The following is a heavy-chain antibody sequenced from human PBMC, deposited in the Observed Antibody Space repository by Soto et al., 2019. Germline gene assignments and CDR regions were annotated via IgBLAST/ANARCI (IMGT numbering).Heavy chain of an antibody. CDR3: ANYATGYYYYGMDV. J-gene: IGHJ6*02. V-gene: IGHV3-23*01. Sequence: GGSLRLSCGASGFTFDDYGMSWVRQAPGKGLAWVSAISGSGGSTFYANSVKGRFTISRDNSKNTLYLQMSSLRAEDTAVYYCANYATGYYYYGMDVWGQGTTVTVSS. CDR1: GFTFDDYG. CDR2: ISGSGGST. D-gene: IGHD2-2*01.